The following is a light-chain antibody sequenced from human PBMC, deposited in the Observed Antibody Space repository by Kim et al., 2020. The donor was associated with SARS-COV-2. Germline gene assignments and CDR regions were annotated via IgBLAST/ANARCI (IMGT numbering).Light chain of an antibody. V-gene: IGLV2-14*03. CDR3: SSYTSGVM. CDR2: DVS. J-gene: IGLJ3*02. CDR1: SSDVGDHNY. Sequence: SLGQSITISCTGSSSDVGDHNYVSWYQQHPGKAPKLLIYDVSNRPSGVSNRFSGSKSGNTASLTISGLQTDDEADYYCSSYTSGVMFGGGTQLTVL.